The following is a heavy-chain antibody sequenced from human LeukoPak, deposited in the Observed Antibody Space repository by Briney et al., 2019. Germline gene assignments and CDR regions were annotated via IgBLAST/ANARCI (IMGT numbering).Heavy chain of an antibody. J-gene: IGHJ4*02. CDR2: INPSGGST. V-gene: IGHV1-46*01. Sequence: VASVKVSCTASGYTFTSYYMHWVRQAPGQGLEWMGIINPSGGSTSYAQKFQGRVTMTRDTSTSTVYMELSSLRSEDTAVYYCARGGMDYYDSSGYYKALDYWGQGTLVTVSS. D-gene: IGHD3-22*01. CDR1: GYTFTSYY. CDR3: ARGGMDYYDSSGYYKALDY.